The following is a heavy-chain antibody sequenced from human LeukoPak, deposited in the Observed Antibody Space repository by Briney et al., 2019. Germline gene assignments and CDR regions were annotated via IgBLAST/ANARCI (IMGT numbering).Heavy chain of an antibody. CDR1: GFTFSSYA. CDR2: ISGSGGST. V-gene: IGHV3-23*01. CDR3: ANLPHYCSSTSCFNYDAFDI. Sequence: GGSLRLSCAASGFTFSSYAMSWVRQAPGKGLEWVSAISGSGGSTYYADSVKGRFTISRDSSKNTLYLQMNSLRAEDTAVYYCANLPHYCSSTSCFNYDAFDIWGQGTMVTVSS. J-gene: IGHJ3*02. D-gene: IGHD2-2*01.